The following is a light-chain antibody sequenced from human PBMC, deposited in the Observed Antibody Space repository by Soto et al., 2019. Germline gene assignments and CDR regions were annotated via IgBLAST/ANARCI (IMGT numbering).Light chain of an antibody. J-gene: IGKJ1*01. CDR3: QQSHSTPRT. V-gene: IGKV1-39*01. CDR2: GTS. CDR1: QSISSW. Sequence: DIQMTQSPSTLSTSVGDRVTITCRASQSISSWLAWYQQKPGKAPKLLIYGTSNLQSGVPSRFSGSGSGTDFTLTINSLQPEDFATYYCQQSHSTPRTFGQGNKVDIK.